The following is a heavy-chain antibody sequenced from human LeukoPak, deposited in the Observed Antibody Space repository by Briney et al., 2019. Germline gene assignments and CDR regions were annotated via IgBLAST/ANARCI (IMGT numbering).Heavy chain of an antibody. Sequence: SVKVSCKASGGTFSSYAIRWVRQAPGQGLEWMGRIIPILGIANYAQKFQGRVTITADKSTSTAYMELSSLRSEDTAVYYCARAAPQDRFDPWGQGTLVTVSS. CDR2: IIPILGIA. D-gene: IGHD6-25*01. CDR3: ARAAPQDRFDP. V-gene: IGHV1-69*04. J-gene: IGHJ5*02. CDR1: GGTFSSYA.